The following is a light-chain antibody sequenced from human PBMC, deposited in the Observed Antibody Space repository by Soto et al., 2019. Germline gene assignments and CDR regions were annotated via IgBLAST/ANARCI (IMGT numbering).Light chain of an antibody. CDR3: QQYGGSPRYT. J-gene: IGKJ2*01. Sequence: EIVLTQSPGTLSLSPGERASLSCRASQSVSSSFLAWYQQKSGLAPRLHIFGASSRATGIPDRFSGSGSGTDFTLTISRLEPEDFGVYYCQQYGGSPRYTFGQGTKLEIK. CDR2: GAS. V-gene: IGKV3-20*01. CDR1: QSVSSSF.